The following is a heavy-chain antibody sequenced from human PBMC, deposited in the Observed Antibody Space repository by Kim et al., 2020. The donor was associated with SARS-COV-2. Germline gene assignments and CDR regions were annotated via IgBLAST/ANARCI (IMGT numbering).Heavy chain of an antibody. CDR3: ARYEATTVTYFDY. D-gene: IGHD4-4*01. J-gene: IGHJ4*02. Sequence: SAQKFQGRGTITADESTSTAYMELSSLRSEDTAVYYCARYEATTVTYFDYWGQGTLVTVSS. V-gene: IGHV1-69*01.